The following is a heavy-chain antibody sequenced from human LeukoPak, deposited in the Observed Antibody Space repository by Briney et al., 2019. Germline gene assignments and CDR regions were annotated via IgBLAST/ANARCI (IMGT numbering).Heavy chain of an antibody. CDR2: ISSSGGST. Sequence: GGSLRLSCAASGFTFSSYAMSWVRQAPGKGLEWVSAISSSGGSTYYADSVKGRFTISRDNSKNTLYLQMNSLRAEDTAVYYCAKEGNYYDSSGYYYSYWGQGTLVTVSS. V-gene: IGHV3-23*01. CDR1: GFTFSSYA. J-gene: IGHJ4*02. D-gene: IGHD3-22*01. CDR3: AKEGNYYDSSGYYYSY.